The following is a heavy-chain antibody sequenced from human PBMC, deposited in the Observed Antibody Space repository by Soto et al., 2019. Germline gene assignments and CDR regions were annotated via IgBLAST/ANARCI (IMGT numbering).Heavy chain of an antibody. CDR2: IVPNVGTV. CDR1: GGTLSSFINYP. D-gene: IGHD3-3*01. CDR3: ARRDTSGFLRYFDN. Sequence: ASVKVSCKASGGTLSSFINYPINWVRQAPGQGLEWMGGIVPNVGTVNYAQKFQGRVTITADKSTGTAYMELSSLRSEDTALYYCARRDTSGFLRYFDNWGQGTLVTAPQ. J-gene: IGHJ4*02. V-gene: IGHV1-69*06.